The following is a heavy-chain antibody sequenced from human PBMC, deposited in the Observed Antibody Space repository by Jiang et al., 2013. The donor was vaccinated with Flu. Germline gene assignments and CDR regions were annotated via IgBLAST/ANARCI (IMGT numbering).Heavy chain of an antibody. J-gene: IGHJ4*02. CDR1: FTGYY. CDR3: ASEGGYQLPLDY. CDR2: INPNSGGT. D-gene: IGHD2-2*01. V-gene: IGHV1-2*06. Sequence: FTGYYMHWVRQAPGQGLEWNGRINPNSGGTNYAQKFQGRVTMTRDTSISTAYMELSRLRSDDTAVYYCASEGGYQLPLDYWGQGTLVTVSS.